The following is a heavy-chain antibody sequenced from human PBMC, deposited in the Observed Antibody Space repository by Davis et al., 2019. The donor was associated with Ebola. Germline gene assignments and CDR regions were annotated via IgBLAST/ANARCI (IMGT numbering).Heavy chain of an antibody. Sequence: PSETLSLTCTVSGDSVDSGSYYWSWIRHPPGKGLEWIAYIYYSGTTNYNPSLKSRVTISLDTSKNQFSLRLSSVTAADTAMYYCARAIDAAIPHYYFYMDVWGTGATVTVS. CDR1: GDSVDSGSYY. CDR2: IYYSGTT. J-gene: IGHJ6*03. CDR3: ARAIDAAIPHYYFYMDV. D-gene: IGHD6-13*01. V-gene: IGHV4-61*01.